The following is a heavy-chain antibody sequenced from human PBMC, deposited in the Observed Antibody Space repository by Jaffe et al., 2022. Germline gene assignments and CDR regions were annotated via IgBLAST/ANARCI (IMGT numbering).Heavy chain of an antibody. CDR3: ARSRYSSSWYVNPYFDY. J-gene: IGHJ4*02. CDR2: IYHSGST. D-gene: IGHD6-13*01. CDR1: GYSISSGYY. Sequence: QVQLQESGPGLVKPSETLSLTCAVSGYSISSGYYWGWIRQPPGKGLEWIGSIYHSGSTYYNPSLKSRVTISVDTSKNQFSLKLSSVTAADTAVYYCARSRYSSSWYVNPYFDYWGQGTLVTVSS. V-gene: IGHV4-38-2*01.